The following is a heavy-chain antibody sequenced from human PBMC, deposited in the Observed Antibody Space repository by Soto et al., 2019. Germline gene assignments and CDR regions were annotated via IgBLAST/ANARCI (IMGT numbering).Heavy chain of an antibody. V-gene: IGHV1-18*01. CDR1: GYTFTSYG. Sequence: GASVKVSCKASGYTFTSYGISWVRQAPGQGLEWMGWISAYNGNTNYAQKLQGRVTMTTDTSTSTAYMELRSLRSDDTAVYYCARDSRSIAAAGDFDYWGQGTLVTVDS. CDR2: ISAYNGNT. D-gene: IGHD6-13*01. J-gene: IGHJ4*02. CDR3: ARDSRSIAAAGDFDY.